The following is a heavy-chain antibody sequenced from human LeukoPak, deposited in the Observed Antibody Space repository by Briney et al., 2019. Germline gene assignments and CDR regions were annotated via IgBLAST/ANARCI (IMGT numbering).Heavy chain of an antibody. D-gene: IGHD4-17*01. J-gene: IGHJ4*02. CDR3: AKDARRDYGDPMLPLGPNY. V-gene: IGHV3-30*02. Sequence: QSGGSLRLSCAASGFTFSSYGMHWVRQAPGKGLEGVAFIRYDGSNKYYADSVKGRFTISRDNSKNTLYLQMNNLRAEDTAVYYCAKDARRDYGDPMLPLGPNYWGQGTLVTVSS. CDR2: IRYDGSNK. CDR1: GFTFSSYG.